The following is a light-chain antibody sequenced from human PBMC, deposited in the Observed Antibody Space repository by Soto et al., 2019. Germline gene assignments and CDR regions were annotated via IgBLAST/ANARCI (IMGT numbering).Light chain of an antibody. CDR2: GAS. J-gene: IGKJ4*01. CDR1: QSVSSSY. Sequence: EIVLTQSPGTLSLSPGERATLSCRASQSVSSSYLAWYQQKPGQAPRLLIYGASTRATGIPDRFSGRGSGTDFTLTISRLESEDFAVYYCQQYGSSPRTFGGGTKVEIK. V-gene: IGKV3-20*01. CDR3: QQYGSSPRT.